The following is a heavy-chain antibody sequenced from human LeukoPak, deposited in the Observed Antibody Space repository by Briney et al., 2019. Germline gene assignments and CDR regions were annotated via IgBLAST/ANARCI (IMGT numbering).Heavy chain of an antibody. J-gene: IGHJ4*02. V-gene: IGHV3-23*01. CDR1: GFTFSNYA. D-gene: IGHD2-2*01. CDR2: ISGSAGST. Sequence: PGGSLRLSCAASGFTFSNYAMTWVRQAPGKGLEWVSSISGSAGSTYYADSVKGRFSISRDNSKNALYLQMNRLSAEDTAVYYCAKSSFVVVVPAAIYYLDYWGQGILVTVSS. CDR3: AKSSFVVVVPAAIYYLDY.